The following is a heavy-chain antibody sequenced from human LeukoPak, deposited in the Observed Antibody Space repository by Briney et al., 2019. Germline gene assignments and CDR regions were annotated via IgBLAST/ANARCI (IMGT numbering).Heavy chain of an antibody. CDR3: ARDGDSISFQH. D-gene: IGHD3-3*02. J-gene: IGHJ1*01. Sequence: GGSLRLSCTASGFTVSSNYMSWVRQAPGKGLEWVSIIYSGDNTYYADFVKGRFTISRDNSKNTLYLQMNSLRAEDTAVYYCARDGDSISFQHWGQGTLVTVSS. CDR1: GFTVSSNY. V-gene: IGHV3-66*01. CDR2: IYSGDNT.